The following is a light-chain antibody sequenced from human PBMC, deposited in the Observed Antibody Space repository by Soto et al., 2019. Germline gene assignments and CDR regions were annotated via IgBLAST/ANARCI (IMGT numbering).Light chain of an antibody. CDR2: AAY. CDR3: KQSYSTPWT. Sequence: DIQMTQSPSSLSASVGDSVTITCRASQSISSYLNWYQQKPGKAHKLLIYAAYSLQSGVQSRFSGSGSGTDFTLTIRSLQPEDFATYYCKQSYSTPWTFGQGTKVEIK. V-gene: IGKV1-39*01. CDR1: QSISSY. J-gene: IGKJ1*01.